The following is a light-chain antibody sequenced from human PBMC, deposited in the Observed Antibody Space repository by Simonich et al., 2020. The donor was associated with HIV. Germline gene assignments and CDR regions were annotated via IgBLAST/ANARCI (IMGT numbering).Light chain of an antibody. V-gene: IGLV1-47*01. CDR3: AAWDDSLSGRV. CDR2: RNN. CDR1: SSNIGSNY. J-gene: IGLJ3*02. Sequence: QSVLTQPPSASGTPGQRVPISCSGSSSNIGSNYVYWYQQLPGTAPKLLIYRNNQWPSGVPVRFSGSKSGTSASLAISGLRSEDEANYYGAAWDDSLSGRVFGGGTKLTVL.